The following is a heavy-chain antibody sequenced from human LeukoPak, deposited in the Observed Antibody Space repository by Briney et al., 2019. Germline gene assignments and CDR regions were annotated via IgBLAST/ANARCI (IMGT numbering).Heavy chain of an antibody. V-gene: IGHV6-1*01. CDR3: ARVRWDHMAVYYYYGMDV. Sequence: SQTLSLTCAISGDSVSSNSAAWNWIRQSPSRGLEWLGRTYYRSKWYNDYAVSVKSRITINPDTSKNQFSLQLNSVTPEDTAVYYCARVRWDHMAVYYYYGMDVWGQGTTVAVSS. J-gene: IGHJ6*02. CDR2: TYYRSKWYN. D-gene: IGHD1-26*01. CDR1: GDSVSSNSAA.